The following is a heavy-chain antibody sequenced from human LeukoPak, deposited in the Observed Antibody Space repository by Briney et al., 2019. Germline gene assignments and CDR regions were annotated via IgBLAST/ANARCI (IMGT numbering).Heavy chain of an antibody. CDR3: ARGLRGYCSGGSCSRNDAFDI. J-gene: IGHJ3*02. CDR1: GYTFTGYY. D-gene: IGHD2-15*01. CDR2: INPNSGGT. Sequence: GASVKVSCKASGYTFTGYYMHWVRQAPGQGLEWMGWINPNSGGTNYAQKLQGRVTMTRDTSISTAYMELSRLRSDDTAVYYCARGLRGYCSGGSCSRNDAFDIWGQGTMVTVSS. V-gene: IGHV1-2*02.